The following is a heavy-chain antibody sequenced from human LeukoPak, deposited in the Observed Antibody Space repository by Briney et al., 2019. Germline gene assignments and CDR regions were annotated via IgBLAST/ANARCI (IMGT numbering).Heavy chain of an antibody. Sequence: PXXSXXXSCXXSGFTFSSYWMHWVRQVPGKGLGWVSRINSDGSSTNYADSVKGRFTISRDNAKNTLYLQMNSLRAEDTAVYYCARGSRSWPADYWGQGTLVTVSS. CDR3: ARGSRSWPADY. CDR2: INSDGSST. J-gene: IGHJ4*02. CDR1: GFTFSSYW. D-gene: IGHD6-13*01. V-gene: IGHV3-74*01.